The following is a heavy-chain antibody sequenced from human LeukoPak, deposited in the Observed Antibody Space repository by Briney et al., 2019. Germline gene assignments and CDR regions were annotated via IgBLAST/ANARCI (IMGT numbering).Heavy chain of an antibody. CDR1: GGSIRSYY. Sequence: SETLSLTCTLSGGSIRSYYWSWIGQPPGKGLAWIGYIYYSGSTNYNPSLKSRVNIAVDTSKNQFSLKVSSVTAADTAVYYCARGNDYPSYFDFWGQGTLVTVSS. CDR3: ARGNDYPSYFDF. V-gene: IGHV4-59*12. J-gene: IGHJ4*02. D-gene: IGHD4-17*01. CDR2: IYYSGST.